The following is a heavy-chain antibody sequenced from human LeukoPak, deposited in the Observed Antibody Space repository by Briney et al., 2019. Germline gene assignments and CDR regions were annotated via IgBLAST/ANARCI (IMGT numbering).Heavy chain of an antibody. Sequence: GGSLRLSCAASGFIFDDYAMSWVRQAPGKGLEWVSAISGSGDSTYYADSVKGRFTISRDNSKNTLYLQMNSLRAEDTAVYYCARRYCSGGSCYSHDAFDIWGQGTMVTVSS. CDR1: GFIFDDYA. J-gene: IGHJ3*02. V-gene: IGHV3-23*01. D-gene: IGHD2-15*01. CDR3: ARRYCSGGSCYSHDAFDI. CDR2: ISGSGDST.